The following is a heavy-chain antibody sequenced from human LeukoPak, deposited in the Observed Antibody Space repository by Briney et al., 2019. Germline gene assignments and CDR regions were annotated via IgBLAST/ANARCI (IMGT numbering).Heavy chain of an antibody. Sequence: SETLSLTCTVSGGSISSYYWSWIRQPPGKGLEWIGYIYYSGSTNYNPSLKSRVIISVDTSKNQFSLKLSSVTAADTAVYYCARATNYYGSGSYYRRVYYFDYWGQGTLVTVSS. CDR2: IYYSGST. CDR3: ARATNYYGSGSYYRRVYYFDY. D-gene: IGHD3-10*01. V-gene: IGHV4-59*01. J-gene: IGHJ4*02. CDR1: GGSISSYY.